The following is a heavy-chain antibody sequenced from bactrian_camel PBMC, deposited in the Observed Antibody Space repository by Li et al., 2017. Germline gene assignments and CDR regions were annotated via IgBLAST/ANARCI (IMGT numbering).Heavy chain of an antibody. V-gene: IGHV3S40*01. CDR1: GGTGDGFY. J-gene: IGHJ6*01. CDR2: IYTGTDRA. Sequence: VQLVESGGGSVQAGGSVRLSCVTSGGTGDGFYVAWIRQVPGKGREGVASIYTGTDRAYYADSVKGRFAIWQDNAKNRVRLQMNSLKPEDTARYYCVADCGFGSGWWQLGHWGQGTQVTVS. CDR3: VADCGFGSGWWQLGH. D-gene: IGHD6*01.